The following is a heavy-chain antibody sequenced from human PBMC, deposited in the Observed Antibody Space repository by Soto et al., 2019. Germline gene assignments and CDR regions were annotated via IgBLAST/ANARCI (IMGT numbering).Heavy chain of an antibody. CDR3: ASRAYHSYYAIDD. Sequence: QVQLVESWGGVVQPGRSLRLSCAASGFTYSDFALHWVRQAPGKGLEWVAFISYDGSDKYYTDSVKGRFAISRDNSKDTLYLHMNSLRPEDTAVYSCASRAYHSYYAIDDWGQGTTVTVSS. J-gene: IGHJ6*02. CDR2: ISYDGSDK. CDR1: GFTYSDFA. V-gene: IGHV3-30*09. D-gene: IGHD3-22*01.